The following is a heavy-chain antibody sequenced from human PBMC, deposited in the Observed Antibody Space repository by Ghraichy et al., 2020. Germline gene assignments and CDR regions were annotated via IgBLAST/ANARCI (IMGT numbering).Heavy chain of an antibody. V-gene: IGHV3-23*01. D-gene: IGHD5-18*01. J-gene: IGHJ4*02. CDR2: ISGSGGST. Sequence: LSLTCAASGFTFSSYAMSWVRQAPGKGLEWVSAISGSGGSTYYADSVKGRFTISRDNSKNTLYLQMNSLRAEDTAVYYCAKDGGGYSYGIGVGYFDYWGQGTLVTVSS. CDR1: GFTFSSYA. CDR3: AKDGGGYSYGIGVGYFDY.